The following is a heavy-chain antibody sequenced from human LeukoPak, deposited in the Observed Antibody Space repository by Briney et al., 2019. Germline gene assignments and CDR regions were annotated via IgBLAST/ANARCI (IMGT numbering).Heavy chain of an antibody. Sequence: PGGSLRLSCTASGFTVGEYAMSWFRQAPGKGLEWVCFIRSKAYGGTTGYAASVKGRFTIPRDDSKNIAYLQMDSLRTEDTAVYYCYGSGRSSEAFDIWGQGTMVTVSS. J-gene: IGHJ3*02. V-gene: IGHV3-49*03. D-gene: IGHD3-10*01. CDR1: GFTVGEYA. CDR2: IRSKAYGGTT. CDR3: YGSGRSSEAFDI.